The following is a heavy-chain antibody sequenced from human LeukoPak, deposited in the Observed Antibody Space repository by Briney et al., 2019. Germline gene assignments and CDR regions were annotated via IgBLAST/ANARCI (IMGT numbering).Heavy chain of an antibody. CDR3: AKDNDPPGIYYYYGMDV. CDR1: GFTFTSYG. Sequence: PGGSLRLSCAASGFTFTSYGMHWVRQAPGKGLEWVSAISGSGGSTYYADSVKGRFTISRDNSKNTLYLQMNSLRAEDTAVYYCAKDNDPPGIYYYYGMDVWGQGTTVTVSS. V-gene: IGHV3-23*01. D-gene: IGHD3-10*01. CDR2: ISGSGGST. J-gene: IGHJ6*02.